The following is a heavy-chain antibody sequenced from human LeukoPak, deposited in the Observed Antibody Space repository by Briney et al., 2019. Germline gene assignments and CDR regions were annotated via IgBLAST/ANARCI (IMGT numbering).Heavy chain of an antibody. J-gene: IGHJ4*02. Sequence: GGSLRLSWAASGFTFSSYWMSWVRQAPGKGREWVANIKQDGSEKFYVDSVKGRFTIFRDNAKNSLYLQMNSLRAEDTAVYYCASSSSWSLFDYWGQGTLVTVSS. V-gene: IGHV3-7*01. CDR1: GFTFSSYW. CDR2: IKQDGSEK. D-gene: IGHD6-13*01. CDR3: ASSSSWSLFDY.